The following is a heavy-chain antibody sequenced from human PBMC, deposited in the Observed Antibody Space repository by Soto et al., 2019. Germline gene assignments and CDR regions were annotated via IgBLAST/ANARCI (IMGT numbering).Heavy chain of an antibody. Sequence: QVQLVQSGAEVKKPGSSVKVSCKASGGTFSSYTISWVRQAPGQGLEWMGRIIPILGIANYAQKFQGRVTITADKSTSTADMELSSLRSEDTAVYYCARGGVVAATPVEANCYCYYDMDVWGKGTAVTVSS. J-gene: IGHJ6*03. V-gene: IGHV1-69*02. CDR3: ARGGVVAATPVEANCYCYYDMDV. CDR2: IIPILGIA. D-gene: IGHD2-15*01. CDR1: GGTFSSYT.